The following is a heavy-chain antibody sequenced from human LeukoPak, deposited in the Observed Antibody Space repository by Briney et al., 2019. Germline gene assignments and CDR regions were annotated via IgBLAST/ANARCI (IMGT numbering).Heavy chain of an antibody. V-gene: IGHV3-30*02. J-gene: IGHJ3*02. Sequence: GGSLRPSCAASGFTFSSYGMHWVRQAPGKGLEWVAFIRYDGSNKYYADSVKGRFTISRDNSKNTLYLQMNSLRAEDTAVYYCAKDAGVAPGAFDIWGQGTMVTASS. D-gene: IGHD7-27*01. CDR1: GFTFSSYG. CDR3: AKDAGVAPGAFDI. CDR2: IRYDGSNK.